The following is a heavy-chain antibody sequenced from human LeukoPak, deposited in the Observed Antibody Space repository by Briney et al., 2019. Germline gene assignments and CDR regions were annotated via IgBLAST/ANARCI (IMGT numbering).Heavy chain of an antibody. V-gene: IGHV1-2*02. CDR1: GYTFTDYY. Sequence: GASVKVSCKASGYTFTDYYIHWVRQAPGQGLEWMGWINPKSGGTNYTQKFQGRVTMTRDTSISTAYLELNRLTSDDMAVYYCARVLARYGNLDYWGQGILVTVSS. D-gene: IGHD1-14*01. CDR2: INPKSGGT. J-gene: IGHJ4*02. CDR3: ARVLARYGNLDY.